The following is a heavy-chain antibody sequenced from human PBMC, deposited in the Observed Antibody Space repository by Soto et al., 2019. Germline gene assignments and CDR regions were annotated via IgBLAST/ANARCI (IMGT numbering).Heavy chain of an antibody. CDR1: GGSISSSSYY. CDR2: IYYSGST. D-gene: IGHD3-10*01. V-gene: IGHV4-39*01. CDR3: ARHRWFGELRTYNWFDP. Sequence: SETLSLTCTVSGGSISSSSYYWGWIRQPPGKGLEWIGSIYYSGSTYYNPPLKSRVTISVDTSKNQFSLKLSSVTAADTAVYYCARHRWFGELRTYNWFDPWGQGTLVTVSS. J-gene: IGHJ5*02.